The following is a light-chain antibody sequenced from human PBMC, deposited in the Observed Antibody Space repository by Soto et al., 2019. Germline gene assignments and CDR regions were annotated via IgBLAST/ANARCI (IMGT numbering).Light chain of an antibody. CDR3: VQGLQSPRLT. V-gene: IGKV2-28*01. Sequence: DIVLTQSPLSLPVTPGEPASISCRSSQSLMNRNGYNYLDWYLQKPGQSPQLLIYLGSNRASGVPDRLSGSGSVTDFTLKISRVEAEDVRVYYCVQGLQSPRLTFGRGTKVDIK. J-gene: IGKJ3*01. CDR1: QSLMNRNGYNY. CDR2: LGS.